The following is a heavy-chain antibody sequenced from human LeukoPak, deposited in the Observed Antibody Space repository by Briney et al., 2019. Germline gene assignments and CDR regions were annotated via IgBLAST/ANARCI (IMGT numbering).Heavy chain of an antibody. CDR1: GVSISTYY. V-gene: IGHV4-59*01. Sequence: SETLSPTCSVSGVSISTYYWSWIRQPPGKGLEWIGYVSYSGSTNYNPSLKSRVTISVDTSKNQFSLKLSSVTATDTAVYFCARVNTAMTYYYYYYMDVWGKGTTVTVSS. D-gene: IGHD5-18*01. CDR2: VSYSGST. J-gene: IGHJ6*03. CDR3: ARVNTAMTYYYYYYMDV.